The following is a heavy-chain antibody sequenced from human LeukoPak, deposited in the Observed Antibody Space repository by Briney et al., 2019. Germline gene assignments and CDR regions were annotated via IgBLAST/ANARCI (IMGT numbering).Heavy chain of an antibody. Sequence: ASVKLSCKASGYTFTGYYMHWVRQAPGQGLEWMGWINPNSGGTNYAQKFQGRVTMTRDTSISTAYMELSRLRSDDTAVYYCASYSGSYYKDAFDIWGQGTMVTVSS. D-gene: IGHD1-26*01. CDR2: INPNSGGT. CDR3: ASYSGSYYKDAFDI. V-gene: IGHV1-2*02. CDR1: GYTFTGYY. J-gene: IGHJ3*02.